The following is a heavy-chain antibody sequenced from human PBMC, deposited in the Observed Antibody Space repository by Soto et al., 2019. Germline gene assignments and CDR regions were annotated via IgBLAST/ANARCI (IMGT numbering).Heavy chain of an antibody. CDR1: GGTFSSYA. D-gene: IGHD4-17*01. Sequence: QVQLVQSGAEVKKPGSSVKVSCKASGGTFSSYAISWVRQAPGQGLEWMGGIIPIFGTANYAQKFQGRVTITADESTSTAYMELSSLRSEDTAVYYCARDRFDYGDYGGGGWRAFDIWGQGTMVTVSS. CDR3: ARDRFDYGDYGGGGWRAFDI. CDR2: IIPIFGTA. V-gene: IGHV1-69*01. J-gene: IGHJ3*02.